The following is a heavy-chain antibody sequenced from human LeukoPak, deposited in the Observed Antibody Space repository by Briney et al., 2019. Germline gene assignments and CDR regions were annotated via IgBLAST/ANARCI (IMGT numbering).Heavy chain of an antibody. CDR2: ISSSSSYT. CDR3: AKVLYSGYDWGDAFDI. V-gene: IGHV3-11*06. Sequence: GGSLRLSCAASGFTFSDYYMSWIRQAPGKGLEWVSYISSSSSYTKYADSVKGRFTISRDNAKNSLYLQVNSLRAEDTAVYYCAKVLYSGYDWGDAFDIWGQGTMVTVSS. J-gene: IGHJ3*02. CDR1: GFTFSDYY. D-gene: IGHD5-12*01.